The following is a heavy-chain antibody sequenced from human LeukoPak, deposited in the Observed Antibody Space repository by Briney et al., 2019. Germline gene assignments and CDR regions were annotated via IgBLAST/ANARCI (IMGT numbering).Heavy chain of an antibody. J-gene: IGHJ4*02. Sequence: SETLSLTCTVSGGSISSGGYHWSWIRQQPGKGLEWIGNEGSTYYNPSLKSRLTIPVDTSKNQFSLKLSSVTAADTAIYYCAVYFVGGGGRGTWGQGTLVTVSS. CDR2: EGST. CDR3: AVYFVGGGGRGT. CDR1: GGSISSGGYH. D-gene: IGHD2-21*01. V-gene: IGHV4-31*03.